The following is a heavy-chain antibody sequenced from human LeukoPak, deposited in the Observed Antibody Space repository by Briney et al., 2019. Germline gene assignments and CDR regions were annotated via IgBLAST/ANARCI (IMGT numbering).Heavy chain of an antibody. J-gene: IGHJ3*01. CDR3: TKYSPLGAFDV. CDR1: GFTFSNAW. D-gene: IGHD2-15*01. CDR2: IKSKIDGGTT. V-gene: IGHV3-15*01. Sequence: KPGGSLRLSCAASGFTFSNAWMSWVRQAPGKGLEWVGHIKSKIDGGTTDYAAPVKGRFTISRGDSKNTLYLQMNSLKTEDTAVYYCTKYSPLGAFDVWGQGTMVTVSS.